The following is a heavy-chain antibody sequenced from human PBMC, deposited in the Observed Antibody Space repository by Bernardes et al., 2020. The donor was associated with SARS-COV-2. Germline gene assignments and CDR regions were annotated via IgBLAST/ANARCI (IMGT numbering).Heavy chain of an antibody. CDR2: IIPIFGTA. V-gene: IGHV1-69*13. D-gene: IGHD5-12*01. CDR1: GGTFSSYA. Sequence: SVKVSCKASGGTFSSYAISWVRQAPGQGLEWMGGIIPIFGTANYAQKFQGRVTITADESTSTAYMELSSLRSEDTAVYYCAREKPRDGYNYEYYYYYGMDVWGQGTTVTVSS. J-gene: IGHJ6*02. CDR3: AREKPRDGYNYEYYYYYGMDV.